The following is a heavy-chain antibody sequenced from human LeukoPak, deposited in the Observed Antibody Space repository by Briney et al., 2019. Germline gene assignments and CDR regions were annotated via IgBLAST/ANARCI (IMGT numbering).Heavy chain of an antibody. CDR3: ASGTVTTVSPSYYYYGMDV. Sequence: GASVTVSFTASGGTFSSYAISWVRQAPGQGLEWMGGIIPIFGTANYAQKFQGRVTITADESTSTAYMELSSLRSEDTAVYYCASGTVTTVSPSYYYYGMDVWGQGTTVTVSS. D-gene: IGHD4-17*01. CDR1: GGTFSSYA. V-gene: IGHV1-69*13. CDR2: IIPIFGTA. J-gene: IGHJ6*02.